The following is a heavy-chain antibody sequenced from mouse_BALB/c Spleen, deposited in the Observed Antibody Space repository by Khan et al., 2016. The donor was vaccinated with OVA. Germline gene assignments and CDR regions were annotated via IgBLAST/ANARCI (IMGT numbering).Heavy chain of an antibody. Sequence: EVQGVESGGDLVKPGGSLKLSCAASGFTFSSYSMSWVRQTPVKRLEWVATISSGGDYTYYPDSVKGRFTISRDNARNTLYLQMSSLKSEDTAMYYCASHLTGSFAYWGQGTLVTVSA. CDR1: GFTFSSYS. V-gene: IGHV5-6*01. CDR2: ISSGGDYT. J-gene: IGHJ3*01. CDR3: ASHLTGSFAY. D-gene: IGHD4-1*01.